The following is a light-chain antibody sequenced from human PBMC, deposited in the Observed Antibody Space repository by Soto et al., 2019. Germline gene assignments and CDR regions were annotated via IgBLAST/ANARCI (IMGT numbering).Light chain of an antibody. Sequence: DIQMTQSPSTLFASVGDRVTITCRASQSISSWLAWYQQKPGKAPKLLIYDASSLESGVPSRFSGSGSGTEFTLTISSLQPDDFATYYCQQYNSYSPKWTFGQGTKVDI. J-gene: IGKJ1*01. CDR1: QSISSW. CDR3: QQYNSYSPKWT. CDR2: DAS. V-gene: IGKV1-5*01.